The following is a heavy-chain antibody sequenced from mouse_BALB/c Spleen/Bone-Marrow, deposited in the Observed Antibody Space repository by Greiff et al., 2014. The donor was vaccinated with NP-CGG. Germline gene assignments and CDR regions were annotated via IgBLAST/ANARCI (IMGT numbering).Heavy chain of an antibody. CDR1: GYTFTGYW. CDR3: ARLIYGSSYIVDF. Sequence: VKLMESGAELVKPGASVKLSCKASGYTFTGYWMHWVKQRPGQGLEWIGEINPSNGRTNYNEEFKSMATLTVDKSSSTAYTQLSSLTSEDSAVFYCARLIYGSSYIVDFWGQGTSVTVSS. D-gene: IGHD1-1*01. CDR2: INPSNGRT. J-gene: IGHJ4*01. V-gene: IGHV1S81*02.